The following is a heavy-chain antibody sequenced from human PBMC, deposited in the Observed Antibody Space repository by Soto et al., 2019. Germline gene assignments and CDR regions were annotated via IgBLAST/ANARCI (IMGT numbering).Heavy chain of an antibody. CDR2: ISSSSSYI. D-gene: IGHD5-12*01. CDR3: ARDLEQDMVATIRGPPAFDI. Sequence: EVQLVESGGGLVKPGGSLRLSCAASGFTFSSYSMNWVRQAPGKGLEWVSSISSSSSYIYYADSVKGRFTISRDNAKNSLYLQMNSLRAEDTAVYYCARDLEQDMVATIRGPPAFDIWGQGTMVTVSS. V-gene: IGHV3-21*01. CDR1: GFTFSSYS. J-gene: IGHJ3*02.